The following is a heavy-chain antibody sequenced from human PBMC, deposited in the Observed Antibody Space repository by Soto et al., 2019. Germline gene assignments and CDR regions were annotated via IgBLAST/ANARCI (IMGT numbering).Heavy chain of an antibody. Sequence: PGGSLRLSCAASGFTFNIYAMTWVRQAPGKGLEWVSTTGATGRTTYYADSVKGRFTVSRDNCKNTLDLQMSNLRAEDTAVYYCATVHNTSRSFDYWGQGTLVTVSS. V-gene: IGHV3-23*01. CDR2: TGATGRTT. D-gene: IGHD1-20*01. CDR3: ATVHNTSRSFDY. J-gene: IGHJ4*02. CDR1: GFTFNIYA.